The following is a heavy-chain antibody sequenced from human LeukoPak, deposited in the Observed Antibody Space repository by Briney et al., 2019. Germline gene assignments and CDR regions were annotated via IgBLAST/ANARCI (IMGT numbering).Heavy chain of an antibody. Sequence: GGSLRLSCAASGFTFRNYWMSWVRQAPGKGLEWVANIKQDGSDKYYVDSVKGRFTISRDNAKNPVYLQMNSLRAEDTAVYYCANKNSGSYWGQGTLVTVSS. CDR2: IKQDGSDK. J-gene: IGHJ4*02. CDR1: GFTFRNYW. D-gene: IGHD2/OR15-2a*01. CDR3: ANKNSGSY. V-gene: IGHV3-7*01.